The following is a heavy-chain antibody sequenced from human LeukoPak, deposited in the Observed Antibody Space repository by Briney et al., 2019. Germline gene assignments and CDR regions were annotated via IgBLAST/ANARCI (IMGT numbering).Heavy chain of an antibody. J-gene: IGHJ3*02. D-gene: IGHD2-2*01. V-gene: IGHV4-30-4*01. CDR3: ASFSSHPARGNDAFDI. Sequence: PSQTLSLTCTVSGGSISSGDYYWSWIRQPPGKGLEWIGYIYYSGSTYYNPSLKSRVTISVDTSKNQFSLKLSSVTAVDTAVYYCASFSSHPARGNDAFDIWGQGTMVTVSS. CDR1: GGSISSGDYY. CDR2: IYYSGST.